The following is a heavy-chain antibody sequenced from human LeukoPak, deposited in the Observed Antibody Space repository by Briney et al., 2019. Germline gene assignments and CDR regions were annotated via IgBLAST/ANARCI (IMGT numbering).Heavy chain of an antibody. CDR2: ISWNSGSI. D-gene: IGHD1-1*01. CDR1: GFTFDDYG. CDR3: AKAYWNDGPLDY. Sequence: GGSLRLSCAASGFTFDDYGMSWVRQAPGKGLEWVSGISWNSGSIGYADSVKGRFTISRDNAKNSLYLQMNSLRAEDMALYYCAKAYWNDGPLDYWGQGTLVTVSS. J-gene: IGHJ4*02. V-gene: IGHV3-9*03.